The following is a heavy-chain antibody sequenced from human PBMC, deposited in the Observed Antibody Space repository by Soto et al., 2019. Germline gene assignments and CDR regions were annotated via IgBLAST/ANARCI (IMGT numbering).Heavy chain of an antibody. CDR3: AGNSYGSVPYYYYSMDV. J-gene: IGHJ6*02. CDR1: GGTFSSYA. Sequence: QVQLVQSGAEVKKPGSSVKVSCKASGGTFSSYAISWVRQAPGQGLEWMGGIIPIFGTANYAQKFQGRVTITADESTSTAYMELSSLRSEATAVYYCAGNSYGSVPYYYYSMDVWGQGTTVTVSS. D-gene: IGHD3-10*01. CDR2: IIPIFGTA. V-gene: IGHV1-69*01.